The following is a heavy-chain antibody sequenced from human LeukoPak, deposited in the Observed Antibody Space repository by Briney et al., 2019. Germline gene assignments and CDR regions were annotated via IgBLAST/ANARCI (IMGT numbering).Heavy chain of an antibody. D-gene: IGHD2-15*01. CDR2: INPSGGST. Sequence: ASVKVSCKASGYTFTSYYMHWVRQAPGQGLEWMGIINPSGGSTSYAQKFQGRVTMTRDTSTSTVYMELSSLRSEDTAVYYCARDLARGSYSGNYFDYWGQGTLVTVSS. V-gene: IGHV1-46*01. CDR3: ARDLARGSYSGNYFDY. CDR1: GYTFTSYY. J-gene: IGHJ4*02.